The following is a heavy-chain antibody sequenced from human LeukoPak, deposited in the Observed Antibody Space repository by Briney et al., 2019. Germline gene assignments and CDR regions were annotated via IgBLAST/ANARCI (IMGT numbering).Heavy chain of an antibody. D-gene: IGHD4-17*01. CDR3: ARDGDGDYVFSYYFDY. V-gene: IGHV3-30*04. CDR1: GFTFSSYA. CDR2: ISYDESNT. J-gene: IGHJ4*02. Sequence: GGSLRLSCAASGFTFSSYAMHWVRQAPGKGLEWVALISYDESNTFYADSVKGRFTISRDNSKNTLYLQMNRLRVEDTAVYYCARDGDGDYVFSYYFDYWGQGTLVTVSS.